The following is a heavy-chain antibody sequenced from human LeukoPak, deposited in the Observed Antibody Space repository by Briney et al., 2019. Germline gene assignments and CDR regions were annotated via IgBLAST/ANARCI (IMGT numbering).Heavy chain of an antibody. D-gene: IGHD6-13*01. CDR1: GYTFTSYY. CDR2: INPSGGST. Sequence: ASVKVSCKASGYTFTSYYMHWVRQAPGQGLEWMGIINPSGGSTSYAQKFQGRVTMTRDMSTSTVYMELSSLRSEDTAVYYCARARGRSSWVNWFDPWGQGTLVTVSS. V-gene: IGHV1-46*01. CDR3: ARARGRSSWVNWFDP. J-gene: IGHJ5*02.